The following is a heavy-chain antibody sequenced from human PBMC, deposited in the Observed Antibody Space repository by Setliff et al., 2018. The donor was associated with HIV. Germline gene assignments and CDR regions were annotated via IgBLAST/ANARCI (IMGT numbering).Heavy chain of an antibody. D-gene: IGHD3-3*01. J-gene: IGHJ4*02. Sequence: ASVKVSCKASGYTFTGYNIHWVRQAPGQGLEWMGWINSKRGDTDYAQKLQGRVTMTRDTSISTAYMELSWLTSDDTAVYYCARVVDRDYDFWSAYEYWGQGTMVTVSS. CDR2: INSKRGDT. CDR3: ARVVDRDYDFWSAYEY. V-gene: IGHV1-2*02. CDR1: GYTFTGYN.